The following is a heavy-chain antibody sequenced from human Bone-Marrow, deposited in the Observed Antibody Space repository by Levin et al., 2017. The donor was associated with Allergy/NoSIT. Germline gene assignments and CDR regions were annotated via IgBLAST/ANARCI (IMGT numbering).Heavy chain of an antibody. V-gene: IGHV4-34*01. CDR3: LRGYGRNCYSDTCAGVGDY. CDR1: GGSLTDYS. Sequence: SETLSLTCDVYGGSLTDYSWIWIRQPPGKGLEWIGDIDRSGSTTYNSSLKSRVIISADTSKSQLSLKLASVTAADTAVYYCLRGYGRNCYSDTCAGVGDYWGQGTLVTVSS. D-gene: IGHD2/OR15-2a*01. J-gene: IGHJ4*02. CDR2: IDRSGST.